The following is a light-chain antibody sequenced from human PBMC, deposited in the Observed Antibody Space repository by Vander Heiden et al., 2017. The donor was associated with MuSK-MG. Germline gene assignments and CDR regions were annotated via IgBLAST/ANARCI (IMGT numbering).Light chain of an antibody. J-gene: IGKJ1*01. V-gene: IGKV1-5*03. CDR2: KAS. CDR3: QQDNDYPWT. CDR1: QSISIW. Sequence: DIQMTQSPSTLSASVGDRVTITCRASQSISIWLAWFQQRPGKAPELLIYKASNLESGVPSRFSGSGSGTEFTLTIRSLQPDDFAAYYCQQDNDYPWTFGQGTKVXI.